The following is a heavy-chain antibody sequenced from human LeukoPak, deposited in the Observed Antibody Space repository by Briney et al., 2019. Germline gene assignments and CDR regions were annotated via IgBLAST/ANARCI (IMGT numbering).Heavy chain of an antibody. V-gene: IGHV1-2*02. Sequence: ASVKVSCKASGYTFTGYYMHWVRQAPGQGLEWMGWINPNSGGTNYAQKFQGRVTMTRDTSISTAYMELSRLRSDDTAVYYCASSTHYDFWSGYFDWGQGTLVTVSS. D-gene: IGHD3-3*01. J-gene: IGHJ4*02. CDR1: GYTFTGYY. CDR2: INPNSGGT. CDR3: ASSTHYDFWSGYFD.